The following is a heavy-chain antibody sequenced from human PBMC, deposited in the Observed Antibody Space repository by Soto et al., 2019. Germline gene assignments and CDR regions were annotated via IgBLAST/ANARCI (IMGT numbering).Heavy chain of an antibody. CDR1: GFTFSNAW. J-gene: IGHJ4*01. Sequence: EVQLVESGGGLVKPGGSLRLSCAASGFTFSNAWINWVRQAPGKGLEWVGRVKSKTHGGTSVYAEPVKGRFAVSRDDSNSMVYLQMNSLKIEDTAVYYCTTDSYSSITIARFDYWGHGTLVTVSS. V-gene: IGHV3-15*07. D-gene: IGHD2-2*01. CDR2: VKSKTHGGTS. CDR3: TTDSYSSITIARFDY.